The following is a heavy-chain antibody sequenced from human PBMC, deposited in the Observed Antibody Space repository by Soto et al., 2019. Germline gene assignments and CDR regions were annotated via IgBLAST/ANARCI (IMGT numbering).Heavy chain of an antibody. CDR2: LIPMFGTT. Sequence: QGQLMQSGAEVNKPGSSVKVSCKASGGTFSSYAISLVRQAPGQGLEWMVGLIPMFGTTNNAQKFQGRVTITADETPTTAYRELGSLRSDETAVYYCARLEFGRYSFRGQGTLVTVSS. V-gene: IGHV1-69*01. CDR1: GGTFSSYA. CDR3: ARLEFGRYSF. D-gene: IGHD5-18*01. J-gene: IGHJ4*02.